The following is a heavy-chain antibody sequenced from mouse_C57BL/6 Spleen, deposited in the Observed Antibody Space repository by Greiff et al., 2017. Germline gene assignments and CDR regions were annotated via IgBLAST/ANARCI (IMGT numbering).Heavy chain of an antibody. CDR1: GYSFTGYY. Sequence: EVQLQQSGPELVKPGASVKISCKASGYSFTGYYMNWVKQSPEKSLEWIGEINPSTGGTTYNQKFKAKATLTVDKSSSTAYMQLKSLTSEDSAVYYCARMDWDGYFDYWGQGTTLTVSS. CDR3: ARMDWDGYFDY. J-gene: IGHJ2*01. D-gene: IGHD4-1*01. CDR2: INPSTGGT. V-gene: IGHV1-42*01.